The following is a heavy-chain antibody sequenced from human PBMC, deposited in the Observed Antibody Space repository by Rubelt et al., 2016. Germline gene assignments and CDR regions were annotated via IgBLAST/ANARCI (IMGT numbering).Heavy chain of an antibody. CDR3: ARHYGDYVFDY. Sequence: GPGLVKPSETLSLTCTVSGGSISSYYWSWIRQPPGKGLEWIGYIYYSGSTNYNPSLKSRVTISVDTSKNQFSLKLSSVTAADTAVYYCARHYGDYVFDYWGQGTLVTVSS. V-gene: IGHV4-59*08. CDR1: GGSISSYY. J-gene: IGHJ4*02. D-gene: IGHD4-17*01. CDR2: IYYSGST.